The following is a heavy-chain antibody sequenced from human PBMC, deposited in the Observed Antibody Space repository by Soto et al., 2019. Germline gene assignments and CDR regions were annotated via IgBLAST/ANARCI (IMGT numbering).Heavy chain of an antibody. Sequence: EVQLLDSGGGLVQPGGSLRLSCAASGFTFSNYAMSWVRQAPGKGLEWVSTISGNGGSTYYADSAKGRFTISRDNSKNMLFLQINSLRDDDSAVYYCAKRPASIITFDYWGQGTPVTVSS. J-gene: IGHJ4*02. V-gene: IGHV3-23*01. CDR2: ISGNGGST. D-gene: IGHD2-2*01. CDR3: AKRPASIITFDY. CDR1: GFTFSNYA.